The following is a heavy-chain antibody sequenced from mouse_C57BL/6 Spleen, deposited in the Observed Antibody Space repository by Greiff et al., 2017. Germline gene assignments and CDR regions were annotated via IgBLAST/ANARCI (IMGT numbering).Heavy chain of an antibody. Sequence: VQLQQSGAELVRPGASVTLSCKASGYTFTDYEMNWVKQTPVHGLEWIGAIDPETGGTAYNQKFKGKAILTADKSSSTAYMELRSLTSEDSAVYYCTRRGYAEVYYFDYWGQGTTLTVSS. CDR2: IDPETGGT. D-gene: IGHD2-14*01. CDR3: TRRGYAEVYYFDY. V-gene: IGHV1-15*01. J-gene: IGHJ2*01. CDR1: GYTFTDYE.